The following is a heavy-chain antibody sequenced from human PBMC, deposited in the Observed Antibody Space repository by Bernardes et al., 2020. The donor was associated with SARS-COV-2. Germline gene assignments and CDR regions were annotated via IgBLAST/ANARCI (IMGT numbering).Heavy chain of an antibody. CDR1: GFTFSSYS. CDR2: ISSSSSAI. CDR3: ARVVENNSAYYSTPLDS. D-gene: IGHD3-22*01. V-gene: IGHV3-48*02. J-gene: IGHJ4*02. Sequence: GSLRLSCAASGFTFSSYSMNWVRQAPGKGLEWVSYISSSSSAIYYAESVKGRFIISRDNAKNSLYLQMNSLRDGDTAVYYCARVVENNSAYYSTPLDSWGQGTLVTVSS.